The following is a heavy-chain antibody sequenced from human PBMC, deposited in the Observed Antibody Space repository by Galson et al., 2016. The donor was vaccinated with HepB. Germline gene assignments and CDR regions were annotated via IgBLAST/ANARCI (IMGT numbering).Heavy chain of an antibody. Sequence: PALVKPTPTLTLTCTFSGFSLSTHGVGVGWLRQPPGKALEWLALIYWNDAYRLRPSLRSRLTITKDTPRNQVVLTMTNMDPVDTGTYYRAQSRRMTTETRSFLAWFDPWGQGTLITVSS. CDR3: AQSRRMTTETRSFLAWFDP. CDR2: IYWNDAY. D-gene: IGHD2-15*01. J-gene: IGHJ5*02. CDR1: GFSLSTHGVG. V-gene: IGHV2-5*01.